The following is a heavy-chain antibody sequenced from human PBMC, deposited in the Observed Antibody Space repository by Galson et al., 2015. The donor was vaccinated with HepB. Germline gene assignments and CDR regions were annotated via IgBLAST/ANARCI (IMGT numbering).Heavy chain of an antibody. D-gene: IGHD6-13*01. J-gene: IGHJ6*02. CDR3: ARAKSPPIAAAVGGMDV. CDR1: GGSFSGYY. V-gene: IGHV4-34*01. CDR2: INHSGST. Sequence: ETLSLTCAVYGGSFSGYYWSWIRQPPGKGLEWIGEINHSGSTNYNPSLKSRVTISVDPSKNQFSLKLSSVTAADTAVYYCARAKSPPIAAAVGGMDVWGQGTTVTVSS.